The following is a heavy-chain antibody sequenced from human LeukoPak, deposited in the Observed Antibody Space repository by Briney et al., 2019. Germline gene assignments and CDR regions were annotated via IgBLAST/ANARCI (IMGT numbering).Heavy chain of an antibody. CDR3: ARALGGARASDY. V-gene: IGHV4-39*07. Sequence: PSETLSLTCTVSGGSISSSSYYWGWIRQPPGKGLEWIGNIYYSGSTYYNPSLKSRVTISVDTSKNQFSLKLSSVTAADTAVYYCARALGGARASDYWGQGTLVTVSS. CDR2: IYYSGST. D-gene: IGHD3-16*01. J-gene: IGHJ4*02. CDR1: GGSISSSSYY.